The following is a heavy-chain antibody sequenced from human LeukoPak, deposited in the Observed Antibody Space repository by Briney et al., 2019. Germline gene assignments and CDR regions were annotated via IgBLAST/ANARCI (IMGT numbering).Heavy chain of an antibody. Sequence: PGGSLRLSCAASGFTFSSYAMSWVRQAPGKGLEWVSGIIPSGVTTYYADSVKGRFAISRDNSKNTVYLQMNSLRAEDTAVYYCAKDFGPPVAGVRNAFDIWGQGTMVTVSS. J-gene: IGHJ3*02. D-gene: IGHD6-19*01. CDR3: AKDFGPPVAGVRNAFDI. V-gene: IGHV3-23*01. CDR1: GFTFSSYA. CDR2: IIPSGVTT.